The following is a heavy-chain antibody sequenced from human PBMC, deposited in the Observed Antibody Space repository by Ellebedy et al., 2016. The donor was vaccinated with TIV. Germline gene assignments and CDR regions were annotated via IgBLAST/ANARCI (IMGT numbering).Heavy chain of an antibody. Sequence: GESLKISXAASGFTFDDYAMHWVRQAPGKGLEWVANIKQDGSEKYYVDSVKGRFTISRDNAKNSLYLQMNSLRAEDTAVYYCARDSEWFGEPNWFDPWGQGTLVTVSS. D-gene: IGHD3-10*01. CDR2: IKQDGSEK. CDR1: GFTFDDYA. CDR3: ARDSEWFGEPNWFDP. V-gene: IGHV3-7*01. J-gene: IGHJ5*02.